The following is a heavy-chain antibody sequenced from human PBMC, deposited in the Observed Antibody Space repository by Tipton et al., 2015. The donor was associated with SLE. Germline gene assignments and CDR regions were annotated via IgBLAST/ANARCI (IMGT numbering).Heavy chain of an antibody. CDR2: IYTSGST. D-gene: IGHD7-27*01. CDR3: ASLTRGDDFDY. V-gene: IGHV4-61*02. Sequence: TLSLTCTVSGGSISSGSYYWSWIRQPAGKGLEWIGRIYTSGSTNYNPSLKSRVTISVDTSKNQFSLKLSSVTAADTAVYYCASLTRGDDFDYWGQGTLVTVSS. J-gene: IGHJ4*02. CDR1: GGSISSGSYY.